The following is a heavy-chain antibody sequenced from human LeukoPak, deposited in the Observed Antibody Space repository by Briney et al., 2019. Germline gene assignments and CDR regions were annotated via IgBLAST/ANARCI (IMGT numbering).Heavy chain of an antibody. V-gene: IGHV4-34*01. J-gene: IGHJ5*02. CDR1: GGSFSGYY. D-gene: IGHD2-2*01. CDR3: ARVGAAMISWFDP. Sequence: SETLSLTCDVYGGSFSGYYWSWIRQPPGKGLEWIGEINHRGSTNYNPSLKSRVTISVDTSKNQFSLRLNSVTAADTAVYYCARVGAAMISWFDPWGQGTLVTVSS. CDR2: INHRGST.